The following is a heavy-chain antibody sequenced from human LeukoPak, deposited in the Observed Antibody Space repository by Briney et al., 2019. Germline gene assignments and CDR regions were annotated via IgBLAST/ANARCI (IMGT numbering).Heavy chain of an antibody. Sequence: ETLSLTCTVSGDSISSSSYYWGWIRQPPGKGLEWVSYISSSSSTIYYADAVKGRFTISRDNAKNSLYLQMNSLRAEDTAVYYCARVSPAYYGSGSYYARGGFGYYYMDVWGKGTTVTVSS. J-gene: IGHJ6*03. V-gene: IGHV3-48*01. CDR3: ARVSPAYYGSGSYYARGGFGYYYMDV. CDR2: ISSSSSTI. D-gene: IGHD3-10*01. CDR1: GDSISSSS.